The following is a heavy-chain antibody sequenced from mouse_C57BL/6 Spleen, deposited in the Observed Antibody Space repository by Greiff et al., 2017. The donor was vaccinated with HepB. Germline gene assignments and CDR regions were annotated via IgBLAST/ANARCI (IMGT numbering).Heavy chain of an antibody. CDR3: ARGGIYYGNYVGAMDY. CDR2: IYPGSGST. V-gene: IGHV1-55*01. D-gene: IGHD2-1*01. J-gene: IGHJ4*01. CDR1: GYTFTSYW. Sequence: VQLQQPGAELVKPGASVKMSCKASGYTFTSYWITWVKQRPGQGLEWIGDIYPGSGSTNYNEKFKSKATLTVDTSSSTAYMQLSSLTSEDSAVYYCARGGIYYGNYVGAMDYWGQGTSVTVSS.